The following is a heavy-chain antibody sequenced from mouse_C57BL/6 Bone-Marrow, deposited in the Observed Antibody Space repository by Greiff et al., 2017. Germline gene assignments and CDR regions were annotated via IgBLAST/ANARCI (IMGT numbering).Heavy chain of an antibody. V-gene: IGHV1-62-3*01. J-gene: IGHJ1*03. D-gene: IGHD2-4*01. CDR2: IDPNSGGT. CDR3: ASEGDYDGRKWYFDV. CDR1: GYTFTSYW. Sequence: QVHVKQPGAELVKPGASVKLSCKASGYTFTSYWMHWVKQRPGRGLEWIGRIDPNSGGTKYNEKFKSKATLTVDTSSSTAYMQLSSLTSEDSAVYYCASEGDYDGRKWYFDVWGTGTTVTVSS.